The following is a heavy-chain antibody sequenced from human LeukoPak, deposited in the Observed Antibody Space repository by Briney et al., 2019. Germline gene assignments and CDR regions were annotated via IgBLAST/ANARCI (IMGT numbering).Heavy chain of an antibody. D-gene: IGHD2-2*01. V-gene: IGHV3-30*04. J-gene: IGHJ4*02. CDR2: ISYDGSNK. CDR3: ARPLRYCSSTSCYYFDY. Sequence: GRSLRLSCAASGFTFSSYAMHWVRQAPGKGLEWVAVISYDGSNKYYADSVKGRFTISRDNSKNTLYLQMNSLRAEDTAVYYCARPLRYCSSTSCYYFDYWGQGTLVTVS. CDR1: GFTFSSYA.